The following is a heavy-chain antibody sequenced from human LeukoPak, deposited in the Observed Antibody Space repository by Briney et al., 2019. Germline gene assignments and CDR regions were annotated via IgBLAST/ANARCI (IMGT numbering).Heavy chain of an antibody. V-gene: IGHV4-59*08. CDR2: IYYSGST. J-gene: IGHJ4*02. Sequence: PSETLSLTCTVSGGSISSYYWSWIRQPPGKGLEWIGYIYYSGSTNYNPSLKSRVTISVDTSKNQFSLKLSSVTAADTAVHYCARATRDGYNRPYYFDYWGQGTLVTVSS. CDR1: GGSISSYY. CDR3: ARATRDGYNRPYYFDY. D-gene: IGHD5-24*01.